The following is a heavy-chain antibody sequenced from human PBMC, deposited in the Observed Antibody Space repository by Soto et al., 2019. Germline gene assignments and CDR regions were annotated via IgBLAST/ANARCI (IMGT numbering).Heavy chain of an antibody. CDR2: INAGNGNT. D-gene: IGHD2-2*01. J-gene: IGHJ4*02. CDR3: ARDDGYCSSTSCYLYYFDY. CDR1: GYTFNSYA. V-gene: IGHV1-3*01. Sequence: ASVKVSCKASGYTFNSYAMHWVRQAPGQRLEWMGWINAGNGNTKYSQKFQGRVTITRDTSASTAYMELSSLRSEDTAVYYCARDDGYCSSTSCYLYYFDYWGQGTLVTVSS.